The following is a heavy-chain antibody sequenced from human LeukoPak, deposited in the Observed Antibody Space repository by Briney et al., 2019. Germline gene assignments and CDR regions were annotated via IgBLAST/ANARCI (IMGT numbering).Heavy chain of an antibody. Sequence: SETLSLTCTVSGGSIGSSSYYWGWIRQPPGKGLEWIGSIYYSGSTYYNPSLKSRVTISVDTSKNQFSLKLSSVTAADTAVYYCARASSSTSLANWFDPWGQGTLVTVSS. CDR2: IYYSGST. D-gene: IGHD2-2*01. V-gene: IGHV4-39*01. J-gene: IGHJ5*02. CDR1: GGSIGSSSYY. CDR3: ARASSSTSLANWFDP.